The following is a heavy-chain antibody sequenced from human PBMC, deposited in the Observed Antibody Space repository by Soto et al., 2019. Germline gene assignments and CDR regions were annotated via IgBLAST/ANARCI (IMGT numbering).Heavy chain of an antibody. CDR2: IYYSGST. CDR3: ARISGSSSSYFDY. CDR1: GGSISSSSYY. V-gene: IGHV4-39*01. D-gene: IGHD6-6*01. J-gene: IGHJ4*02. Sequence: SSETLSLTCTVSGGSISSSSYYWGWIRQPPGKGLEWIGSIYYSGSTYYNPSLKSRVTISVDTSKNQFSLKLSSVTAADTAVYYCARISGSSSSYFDYWGQGTLVTVSS.